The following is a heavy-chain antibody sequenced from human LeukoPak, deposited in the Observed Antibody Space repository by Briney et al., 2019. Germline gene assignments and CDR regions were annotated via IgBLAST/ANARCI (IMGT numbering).Heavy chain of an antibody. D-gene: IGHD6-13*01. V-gene: IGHV1-46*01. Sequence: ASVKVSCKASGYTFTSYYMHWVRQAPGQGLEWMGIINPSGGSTSYAQKFQGRVTMTRDMSTSTVYMELSSLRSEDTAVYYCARGRGPPNTSRDFYFYYYMDVWGTGTTVTVSS. CDR3: ARGRGPPNTSRDFYFYYYMDV. J-gene: IGHJ6*03. CDR1: GYTFTSYY. CDR2: INPSGGST.